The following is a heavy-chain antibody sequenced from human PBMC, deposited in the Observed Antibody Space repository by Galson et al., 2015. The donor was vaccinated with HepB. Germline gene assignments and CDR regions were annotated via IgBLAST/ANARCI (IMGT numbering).Heavy chain of an antibody. CDR1: EYTFTGYY. CDR3: ARGDIVPAARGYYYYYMDV. V-gene: IGHV1-2*04. D-gene: IGHD2-2*01. Sequence: SVKVSCKASEYTFTGYYMHWVRQAPGQGLEWMGWINPNSGGTNYAQKFQGWVTMTRDTSISTAYMELSRLRSGDAAVYYCARGDIVPAARGYYYYYMDVWGKGTTVTVSS. CDR2: INPNSGGT. J-gene: IGHJ6*03.